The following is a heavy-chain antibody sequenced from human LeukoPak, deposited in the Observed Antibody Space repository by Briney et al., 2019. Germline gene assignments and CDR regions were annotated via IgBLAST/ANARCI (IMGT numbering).Heavy chain of an antibody. Sequence: PGGSLRLSCAASGFTFSSYSMNWVRQAPGKGLEWVSSISSSSSYIYYADSVKGRFTISRDNVKSSLYLQMNSLRAEDTAVYYCAREGGYGDRSLDYWGQGTLVTVSS. CDR2: ISSSSSYI. CDR1: GFTFSSYS. J-gene: IGHJ4*02. V-gene: IGHV3-21*01. CDR3: AREGGYGDRSLDY. D-gene: IGHD4-17*01.